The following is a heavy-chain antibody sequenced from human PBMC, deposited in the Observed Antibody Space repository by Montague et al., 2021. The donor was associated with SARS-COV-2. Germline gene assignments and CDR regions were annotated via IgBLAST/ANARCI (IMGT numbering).Heavy chain of an antibody. V-gene: IGHV4-39*02. CDR1: GGSITNNIDC. Sequence: SETLSLTCTVSGGSITNNIDCWAWIRQPPGKGLEWIGSIYYTGNTYYNPSLKSRVTISVVTSKNHFTLKLSSVTAAETAVYYCVRLKRYFDISGSPSAFDFWGQGTKVTVSA. CDR2: IYYTGNT. CDR3: VRLKRYFDISGSPSAFDF. J-gene: IGHJ3*01. D-gene: IGHD3-22*01.